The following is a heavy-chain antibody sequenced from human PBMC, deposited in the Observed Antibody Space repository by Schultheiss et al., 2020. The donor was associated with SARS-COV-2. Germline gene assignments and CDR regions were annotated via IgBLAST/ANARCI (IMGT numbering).Heavy chain of an antibody. CDR1: GYTFTSYG. J-gene: IGHJ4*02. D-gene: IGHD3-10*01. CDR3: ARSGTPYYYGSGSYPSDY. CDR2: ISAYNGNT. Sequence: ASVKVSCKASGYTFTSYGISWVRQAPGQGLEWMGWISAYNGNTNYAQKLQGRVTMTTDTSTSTAYMELRSLRSDDTAVYYCARSGTPYYYGSGSYPSDYWGQGTLVTVSS. V-gene: IGHV1-18*01.